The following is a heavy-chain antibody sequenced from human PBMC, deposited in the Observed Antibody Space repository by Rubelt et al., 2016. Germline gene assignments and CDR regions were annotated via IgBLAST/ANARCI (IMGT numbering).Heavy chain of an antibody. CDR3: ARGNPLWSGYNNWCDP. V-gene: IGHV4-34*01. J-gene: IGHJ5*02. D-gene: IGHD3-3*01. CDR1: GGSFSGYY. CDR2: INHSGST. Sequence: QVQLQQWGAGLLKPSETLSLTCAVYGGSFSGYYWSWIRQPPGKGLEWIGEINHSGSTNYNPSLKSRVTISVDTSKNQFSLKLSSVTAADTAVYYCARGNPLWSGYNNWCDPWGQGTLVTVSS.